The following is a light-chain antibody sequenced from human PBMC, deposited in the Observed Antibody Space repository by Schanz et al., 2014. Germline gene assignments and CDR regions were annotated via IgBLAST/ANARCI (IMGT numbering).Light chain of an antibody. J-gene: IGKJ1*01. CDR2: SAS. V-gene: IGKV1-39*01. CDR3: QQYNSYSWT. Sequence: DIQMTQSPSSLSASIGDRVTITCRTSQNIDSYLNWYQHKPGKAPKVLIHSASVLQRGVPSRFSGSESGTDFTLTISSLQPEDFATYYCQQYNSYSWTFGQGTKVEIK. CDR1: QNIDSY.